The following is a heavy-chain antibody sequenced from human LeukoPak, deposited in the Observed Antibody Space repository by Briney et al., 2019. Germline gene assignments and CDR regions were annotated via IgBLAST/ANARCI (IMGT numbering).Heavy chain of an antibody. J-gene: IGHJ4*02. CDR3: ARSLSSAWYAYDY. D-gene: IGHD6-19*01. Sequence: PSETLSLTRTVSGGSISSNYWSWIRQPPGKGLEWIGYIYYSGSTNYNPSLKSRVTVSVDTSKNQFSLKLNSVTAADTAVYYCARSLSSAWYAYDYWGQGTLVTVSS. CDR1: GGSISSNY. CDR2: IYYSGST. V-gene: IGHV4-59*01.